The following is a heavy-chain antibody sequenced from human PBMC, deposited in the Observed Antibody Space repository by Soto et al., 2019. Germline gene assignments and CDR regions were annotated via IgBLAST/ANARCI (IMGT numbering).Heavy chain of an antibody. CDR3: AREASYSASNFPNGIQLWSFDF. D-gene: IGHD5-18*01. J-gene: IGHJ4*02. CDR2: IFSSGST. V-gene: IGHV4-4*07. CDR1: GGSINTFY. Sequence: SETLSLTCTVSGGSINTFYWSWVRQPAGKGLEWIGRIFSSGSTSFNPSLESRVAMSVDTSKNHFSLNLSSVTAADMAVYYCAREASYSASNFPNGIQLWSFDFWGQGALVTVSS.